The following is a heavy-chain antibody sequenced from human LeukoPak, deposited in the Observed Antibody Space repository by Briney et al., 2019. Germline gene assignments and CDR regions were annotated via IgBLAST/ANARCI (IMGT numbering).Heavy chain of an antibody. D-gene: IGHD3-3*01. CDR3: ARGQGDFWSGSYYYYYMDV. Sequence: GGSLRLSCGTSGFTFSDSWMSWFRQAPGKGLEWVAYISGSSSTIYIADSVTGRFTISRDNAKNSLYLQMNSLRAEDTALYYCARGQGDFWSGSYYYYYMDVWGKGTTVTVSS. V-gene: IGHV3-48*04. J-gene: IGHJ6*03. CDR1: GFTFSDSW. CDR2: ISGSSSTI.